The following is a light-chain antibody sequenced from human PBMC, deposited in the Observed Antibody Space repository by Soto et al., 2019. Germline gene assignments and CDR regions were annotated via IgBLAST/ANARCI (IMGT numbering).Light chain of an antibody. J-gene: IGKJ5*01. V-gene: IGKV3-11*01. CDR2: DAS. CDR3: QQRSNWPSIT. Sequence: EIVMTQSPATLSVSPGERATLSCRASQSVSSDLAWYQQKPGQAPRLLSYDASNRSTGIPASFSGSGSGTDFTLTINSLEPEASAVYYCQQRSNWPSITFGQGTRLEIK. CDR1: QSVSSD.